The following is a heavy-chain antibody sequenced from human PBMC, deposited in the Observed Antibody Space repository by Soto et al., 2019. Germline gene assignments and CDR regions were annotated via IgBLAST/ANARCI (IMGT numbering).Heavy chain of an antibody. Sequence: PSETLSLTCVVSNYSISSDHYWGWIRQPPGKGLEWIGAVYHSGSSYNNPSLKSRVTISVDTSKNQFSLKLSSVTAADTAVYYCARESLRGPNPLWFAESLGAFDIWSQGTMVT. V-gene: IGHV4-38-2*02. D-gene: IGHD3-10*01. J-gene: IGHJ3*02. CDR1: NYSISSDHY. CDR3: ARESLRGPNPLWFAESLGAFDI. CDR2: VYHSGSS.